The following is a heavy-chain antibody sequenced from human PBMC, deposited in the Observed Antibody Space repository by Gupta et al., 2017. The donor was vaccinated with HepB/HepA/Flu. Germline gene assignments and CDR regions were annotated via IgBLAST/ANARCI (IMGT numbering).Heavy chain of an antibody. D-gene: IGHD3-9*01. Sequence: QVQLVESGGGVVQPGRSLRLYCAASGFNFNSYAMHWVRQAPGKGLEWVAVMPYYGSKKYHADSVKGRFTISRDNSKNTLYLQMDSLRPEDTAVYYCARDKYDIWTGSAFDMWGQGTMVTVSS. V-gene: IGHV3-30*04. CDR1: GFNFNSYA. J-gene: IGHJ3*02. CDR2: MPYYGSKK. CDR3: ARDKYDIWTGSAFDM.